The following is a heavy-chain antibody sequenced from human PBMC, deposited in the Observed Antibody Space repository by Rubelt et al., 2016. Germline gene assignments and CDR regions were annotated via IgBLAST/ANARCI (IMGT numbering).Heavy chain of an antibody. CDR1: GYTFTGYY. CDR3: AGASSSAGVDH. CDR2: INPHSGDT. J-gene: IGHJ4*02. D-gene: IGHD3-10*01. V-gene: IGHV1-2*06. Sequence: QVQLVQSGAEVKKPGASVKVSCKASGYTFTGYYMHWVRQAPGQGLEWVGRINPHSGDTNFAQQFQDRVTMTGATSISTAYMELNRLRSDDTAVYFCAGASSSAGVDHWGQGTLVTVSS.